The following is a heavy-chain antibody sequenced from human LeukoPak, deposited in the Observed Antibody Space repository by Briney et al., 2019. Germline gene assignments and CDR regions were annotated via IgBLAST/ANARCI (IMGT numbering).Heavy chain of an antibody. CDR3: AKLPMYYYGSGSSKFDY. D-gene: IGHD3-10*01. J-gene: IGHJ4*02. CDR2: ISGSGGST. V-gene: IGHV3-23*01. Sequence: PGGSLRLSCAASGFTFSSYAMSWVRQAPGKGLEWVSAISGSGGSTYYAASVRGRFTISRDNSKNTLYLQMNSLRAEDTAVYYCAKLPMYYYGSGSSKFDYWGQGTLVTVSS. CDR1: GFTFSSYA.